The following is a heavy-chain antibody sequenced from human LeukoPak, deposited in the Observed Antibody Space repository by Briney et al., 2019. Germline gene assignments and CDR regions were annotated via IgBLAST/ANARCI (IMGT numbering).Heavy chain of an antibody. J-gene: IGHJ3*02. Sequence: PSETLSLTCAVSGGSISSSNWWSWVRQPPGKGLEWIGEIYHSGSTNYNPSLKSRVTISVDTSKNQFSLKLSSVTAADTAVYYCARVASGWPHDAFDIWGQGTMVTVSS. CDR2: IYHSGST. V-gene: IGHV4-4*02. CDR1: GGSISSSNW. CDR3: ARVASGWPHDAFDI. D-gene: IGHD6-19*01.